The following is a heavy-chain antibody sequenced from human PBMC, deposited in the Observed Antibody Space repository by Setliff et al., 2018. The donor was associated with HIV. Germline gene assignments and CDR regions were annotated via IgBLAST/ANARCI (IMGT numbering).Heavy chain of an antibody. CDR3: ASRGIVVVTMSMPDELFVH. CDR2: IYYSGTT. V-gene: IGHV4-39*01. J-gene: IGHJ1*01. D-gene: IGHD2-21*02. Sequence: SETLSLTCSVTGASTSDNIYYWGWIRHSPGKGLEWIGSIYYSGTTYYNPSLRGRVTISVDRSRNQFSLTLNSVTAADTATYYCASRGIVVVTMSMPDELFVHWGHGTLVTVSS. CDR1: GASTSDNIYY.